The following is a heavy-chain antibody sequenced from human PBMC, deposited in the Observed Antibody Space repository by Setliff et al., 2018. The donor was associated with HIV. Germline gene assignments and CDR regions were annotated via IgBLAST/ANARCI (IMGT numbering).Heavy chain of an antibody. CDR2: ISWDGGST. D-gene: IGHD3-9*01. J-gene: IGHJ6*02. CDR1: GFTFDDYT. Sequence: PGGSLRLSCAASGFTFDDYTMHWVRQAPGKGLEWVSLISWDGGSTYYADSVKGRFTISRDNSKNSLYLQMNSLRTEDTALYYCAKDRGHYDILKGRYYYYYGMDVWGQGTTVTVSS. V-gene: IGHV3-43*01. CDR3: AKDRGHYDILKGRYYYYYGMDV.